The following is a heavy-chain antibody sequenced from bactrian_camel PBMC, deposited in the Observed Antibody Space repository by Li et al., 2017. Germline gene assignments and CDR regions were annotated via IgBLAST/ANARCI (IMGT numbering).Heavy chain of an antibody. Sequence: VQLVESGGGSVQTGGSLRLSCTVSGFNFDDSDMSWYRQAPGKGLEWVAGIWPDGSRTDYRDSVQGRFTISRDNAEHTLYLQMNNLKPEDTGMYYCATGDRRGRVGFCSGGARSSWGQGTQVTVS. CDR1: GFNFDDSD. V-gene: IGHV3-1*01. CDR3: ATGDRRGRVGFCSGGARSS. CDR2: IWPDGSRT. J-gene: IGHJ4*01. D-gene: IGHD7*01.